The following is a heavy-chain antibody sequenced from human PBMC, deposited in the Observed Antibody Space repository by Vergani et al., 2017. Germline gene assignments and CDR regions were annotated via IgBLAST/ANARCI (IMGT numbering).Heavy chain of an antibody. V-gene: IGHV1-2*02. CDR3: ARDGPGWFDP. Sequence: QVQLVQSGAEVKKPGASVKVSCKASGYTFTGYYMHWVRQAPGQGLEWMGWINPNIGGTNYAQKFQGRVTLTRDTSISPAYMELSRLRSDDTAVYYCARDGPGWFDPWGQGTLVTVYS. J-gene: IGHJ5*02. CDR1: GYTFTGYY. CDR2: INPNIGGT.